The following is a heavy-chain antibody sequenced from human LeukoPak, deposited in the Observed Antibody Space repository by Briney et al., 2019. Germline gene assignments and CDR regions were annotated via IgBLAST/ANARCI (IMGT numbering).Heavy chain of an antibody. V-gene: IGHV3-7*03. CDR3: ARVPYGSGTHFADY. CDR2: IKQDGSEK. D-gene: IGHD3-10*01. J-gene: IGHJ4*02. CDR1: GFTFSSYW. Sequence: GGSLRLSCAASGFTFSSYWMSWVSQARGKGLEWVANIKQDGSEKYYVDSVKGRFTISRDNAKNSLYLQMNSLRAEDTAVYYCARVPYGSGTHFADYWGQGSLVTVSS.